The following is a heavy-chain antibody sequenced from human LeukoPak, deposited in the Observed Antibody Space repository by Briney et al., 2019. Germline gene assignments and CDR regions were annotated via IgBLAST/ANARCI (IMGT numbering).Heavy chain of an antibody. J-gene: IGHJ4*02. V-gene: IGHV1-2*02. CDR3: AIGYSSGWYQFDY. D-gene: IGHD6-19*01. CDR2: INPNSGGT. Sequence: ASVKVSCKASGYSFTGYFMQWVRQAPGQGLEWMGWINPNSGGTNYAQKFQGRVTMTRDTSISTAYMELSRLRSDDTAVYYCAIGYSSGWYQFDYWGQGTLVTVSS. CDR1: GYSFTGYF.